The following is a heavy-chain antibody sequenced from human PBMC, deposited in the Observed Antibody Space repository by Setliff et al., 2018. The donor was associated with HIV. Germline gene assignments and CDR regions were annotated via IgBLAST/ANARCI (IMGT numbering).Heavy chain of an antibody. Sequence: GGSLRLSCRGFRTTFSGYGLNWVRQAPGKGLEWVAVISFDGSSKYYADAVKGRFTTSRDNSKNTLYLQMNSLRAEDTALYYCAGGASFDKSGYYNAPLSFDYWGQGTLVTVSS. V-gene: IGHV3-30*03. J-gene: IGHJ4*02. CDR2: ISFDGSSK. D-gene: IGHD3-22*01. CDR1: RTTFSGYG. CDR3: AGGASFDKSGYYNAPLSFDY.